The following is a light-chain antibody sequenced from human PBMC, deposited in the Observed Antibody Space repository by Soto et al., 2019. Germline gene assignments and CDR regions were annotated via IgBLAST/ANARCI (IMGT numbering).Light chain of an antibody. J-gene: IGLJ2*01. CDR3: SSYSSSSTPL. Sequence: QSVLTQPASVSGSPGQSITISCTGTSSDVGGYDYVSWYQQHPGKAPKLMIYDVSNRPSGVSNRFSGSKSGNTASLMISGLQAEDEDDYYCSSYSSSSTPLFGGGTQLTVL. CDR2: DVS. V-gene: IGLV2-14*03. CDR1: SSDVGGYDY.